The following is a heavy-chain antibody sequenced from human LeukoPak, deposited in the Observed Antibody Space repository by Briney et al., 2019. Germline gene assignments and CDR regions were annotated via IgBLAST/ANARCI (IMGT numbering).Heavy chain of an antibody. Sequence: GGSLRLSCAASGFTFSSYWMHWVRHAPGKGLVWVSRINNDESHTTYADSVKGRFTISRDNAKNTLYLQMNSLRVEDTAVYNCARDQSSSWYVAWFDPWGQGTLVTVSS. CDR3: ARDQSSSWYVAWFDP. V-gene: IGHV3-74*01. CDR1: GFTFSSYW. D-gene: IGHD6-13*01. J-gene: IGHJ5*02. CDR2: INNDESHT.